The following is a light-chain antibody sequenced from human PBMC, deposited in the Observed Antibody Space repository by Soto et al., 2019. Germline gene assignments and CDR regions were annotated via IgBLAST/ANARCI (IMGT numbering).Light chain of an antibody. CDR1: SSDVGNYNY. CDR2: DVN. CDR3: CSYAGSYTWV. V-gene: IGLV2-11*01. Sequence: QSALTQPRSVSGSPGQSVTISCTGTSSDVGNYNYVSWYQQHPGKAPKVMIYDVNKWPSGVPDGFSGSKSGNTASLTISGLQAEDEADYYCCSYAGSYTWVFGGGTKLTVL. J-gene: IGLJ3*02.